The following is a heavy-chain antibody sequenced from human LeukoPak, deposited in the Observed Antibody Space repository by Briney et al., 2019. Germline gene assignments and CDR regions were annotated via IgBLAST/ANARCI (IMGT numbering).Heavy chain of an antibody. D-gene: IGHD4-17*01. CDR3: ASTPPRVTTTALDY. Sequence: GESLKISLKGSGYSFTSYWITWVRQMLGKGLEWMGRIDPSDSYTNYSPSFQGHVTISADKSISTAYLQWSSLKASDTAMYYCASTPPRVTTTALDYWGQGTLVTVSS. V-gene: IGHV5-10-1*01. CDR2: IDPSDSYT. CDR1: GYSFTSYW. J-gene: IGHJ4*02.